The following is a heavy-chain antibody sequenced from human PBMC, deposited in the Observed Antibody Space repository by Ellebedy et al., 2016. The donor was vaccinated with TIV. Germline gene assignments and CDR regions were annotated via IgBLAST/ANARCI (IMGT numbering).Heavy chain of an antibody. V-gene: IGHV3-74*03. CDR1: GIIFSSYW. CDR3: ASTIGSGGGADY. J-gene: IGHJ4*02. Sequence: GESLKISCEASGIIFSSYWMHWVRQAPGKGLLWVSRINSDGSSTTYADSVKGRFTISRDNSKNTLYLQMNSLRAEDTAVYYCASTIGSGGGADYWGQGTLVTVSS. D-gene: IGHD3-10*01. CDR2: INSDGSST.